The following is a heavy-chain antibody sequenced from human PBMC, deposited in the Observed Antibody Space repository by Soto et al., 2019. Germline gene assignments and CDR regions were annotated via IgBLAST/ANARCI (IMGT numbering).Heavy chain of an antibody. J-gene: IGHJ4*02. CDR3: ARDSPGGSSSFDY. V-gene: IGHV1-46*03. CDR1: GGTFSSYT. CDR2: INPSGGST. D-gene: IGHD6-13*01. Sequence: PSVKVSCKASGGTFSSYTISWVRQAPGQGLEWMGIINPSGGSTSYAQKFQGRVTMTRDTSTSTVYMELSSLRSEDTAVYYCARDSPGGSSSFDYWGQGTLVTVSS.